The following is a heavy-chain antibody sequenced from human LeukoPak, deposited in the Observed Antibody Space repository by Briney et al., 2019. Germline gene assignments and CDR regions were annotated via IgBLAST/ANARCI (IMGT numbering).Heavy chain of an antibody. CDR3: AKDLDSSGWSYFDY. CDR1: GFTFSSYA. V-gene: IGHV3-23*01. Sequence: GGSLRLSCAASGFTFSSYAMSWVRQAPGKGLEWVSAISGSGGSTYYADSVKGRFTISRDNSKNTLHLQMNSLRAEDTALYYCAKDLDSSGWSYFDYWGQGTLITVSS. D-gene: IGHD6-19*01. CDR2: ISGSGGST. J-gene: IGHJ4*02.